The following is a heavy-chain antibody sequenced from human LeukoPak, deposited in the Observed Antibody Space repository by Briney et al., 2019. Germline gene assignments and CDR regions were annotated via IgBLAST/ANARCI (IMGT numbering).Heavy chain of an antibody. J-gene: IGHJ2*01. Sequence: GRSQRLPCAGSGFTFSSFGMHWVRQAPGKGLEWVALIWYDGSNKNYGDSVKGRFTISRDNSKNTLYLQMNSLRAEDTAVYFCARDRLVGARPRNWYLDLWGRGTLVTVSS. CDR1: GFTFSSFG. D-gene: IGHD1-26*01. V-gene: IGHV3-33*01. CDR2: IWYDGSNK. CDR3: ARDRLVGARPRNWYLDL.